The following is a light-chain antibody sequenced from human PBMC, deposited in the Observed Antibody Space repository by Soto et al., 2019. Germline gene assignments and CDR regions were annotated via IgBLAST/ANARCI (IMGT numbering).Light chain of an antibody. CDR1: QGVGRF. CDR2: DAS. Sequence: EIVLTQSPATLSLSPGERAALSCRASQGVGRFLAWYQQKPGQAPRLLIYDASNRATGIPARFSGSGSGTDFTLAINSLEPEDFAVYYCQQRSGWHLTFCGGTKVEIK. J-gene: IGKJ4*01. V-gene: IGKV3-11*01. CDR3: QQRSGWHLT.